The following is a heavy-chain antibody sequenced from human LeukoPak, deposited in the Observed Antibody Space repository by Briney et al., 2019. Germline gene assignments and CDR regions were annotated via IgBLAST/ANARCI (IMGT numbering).Heavy chain of an antibody. CDR1: GFTFSSYG. J-gene: IGHJ4*02. CDR2: IRYDGSNK. Sequence: PGGSLRLSCVASGFTFSSYGMHWVRQAPGKGLEWVAFIRYDGSNKYYADSVKGRFTISRDNSKNTLYLQMNSLRAEDTAVYYCAREEDAYCGGDCSTDYWGQGTLVTVSS. D-gene: IGHD2-21*02. CDR3: AREEDAYCGGDCSTDY. V-gene: IGHV3-30*02.